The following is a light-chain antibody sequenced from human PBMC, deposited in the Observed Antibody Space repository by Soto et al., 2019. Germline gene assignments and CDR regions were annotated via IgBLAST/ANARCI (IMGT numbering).Light chain of an antibody. Sequence: ETVLTQSPVTLSLSPGERATLSCRASQSVSSYLAWYQQKPGQAPRLLIYDASNRATGIPARFSGSGSGTDFTLTISRLEPEDFAVYYCQQRSNWLLTFGGGTKVEIK. CDR2: DAS. V-gene: IGKV3-11*01. CDR3: QQRSNWLLT. CDR1: QSVSSY. J-gene: IGKJ4*01.